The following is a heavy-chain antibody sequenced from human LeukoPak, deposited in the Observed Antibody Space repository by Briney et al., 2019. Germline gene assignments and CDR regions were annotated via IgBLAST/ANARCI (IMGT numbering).Heavy chain of an antibody. CDR1: GFTFSGYA. J-gene: IGHJ4*02. CDR2: VSDGGYYT. CDR3: AKGTLPDY. V-gene: IGHV3-23*01. D-gene: IGHD2-15*01. Sequence: GGSRRLSCAVSGFTFSGYAMSWVRQAPGKGLEWVSRVSDGGYYTYYADSVKGRFTISRDNSKNTLYLQMNSLRAEDTAVYYCAKGTLPDYWGQGTLVTVSS.